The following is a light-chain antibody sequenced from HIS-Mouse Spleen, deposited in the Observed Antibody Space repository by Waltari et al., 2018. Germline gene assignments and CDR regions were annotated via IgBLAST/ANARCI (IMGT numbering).Light chain of an antibody. CDR2: DAS. V-gene: IGKV1-33*01. CDR3: QRYDNLHRLT. Sequence: DIQMTQSPSSLSASVGDRVTITCQASQDISNYLNWYQQKPGKAPKLLIYDASNLETGVPSRFSGSGSGTDFTFTISSLQPEDIATYYCQRYDNLHRLTFGPGTKVDIK. J-gene: IGKJ3*01. CDR1: QDISNY.